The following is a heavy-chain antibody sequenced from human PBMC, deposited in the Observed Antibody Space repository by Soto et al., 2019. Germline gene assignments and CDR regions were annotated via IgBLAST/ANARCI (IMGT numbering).Heavy chain of an antibody. CDR1: GFTFSSYG. D-gene: IGHD3-3*01. J-gene: IGHJ4*02. CDR2: IWYDGSNK. V-gene: IGHV3-33*01. Sequence: GGSLRLSCAASGFTFSSYGMHWVRQAPGKGLEWVAVIWYDGSNKYYADSVKGRFTISRDNSKNTLYLQMNSLRAEDTVVYYCARDADFWSGYPHFDYWGQGTLVTVSS. CDR3: ARDADFWSGYPHFDY.